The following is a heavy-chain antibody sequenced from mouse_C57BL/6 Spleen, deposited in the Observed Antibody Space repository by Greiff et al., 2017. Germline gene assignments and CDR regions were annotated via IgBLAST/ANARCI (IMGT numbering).Heavy chain of an antibody. V-gene: IGHV5-4*01. J-gene: IGHJ3*01. CDR3: ARDDYDDGAWFAY. Sequence: EVMLVESGGGLVKPGGSLKLSCAASGFTFSSYAMSWVRQTPEKRLEWVATISDGGSYTYYPDNVKGRFTISRDNAKNNLYLQMSHLKSEDTAMYYCARDDYDDGAWFAYWGQGTLVTVSA. CDR1: GFTFSSYA. D-gene: IGHD2-4*01. CDR2: ISDGGSYT.